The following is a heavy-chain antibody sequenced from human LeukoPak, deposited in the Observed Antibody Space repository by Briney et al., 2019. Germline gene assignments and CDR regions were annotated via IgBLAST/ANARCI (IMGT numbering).Heavy chain of an antibody. CDR2: IIPIFGTA. J-gene: IGHJ5*02. CDR1: GGTLSSYA. Sequence: SVKVSCKASGGTLSSYAISWVRQAPGQGLEWMGGIIPIFGTANYAQKFQGRVTITADESTSTAYMELSSLRSEDSAIYYCARDNSVGDNAWWFDPWGQGTLVTVSS. D-gene: IGHD1-26*01. CDR3: ARDNSVGDNAWWFDP. V-gene: IGHV1-69*13.